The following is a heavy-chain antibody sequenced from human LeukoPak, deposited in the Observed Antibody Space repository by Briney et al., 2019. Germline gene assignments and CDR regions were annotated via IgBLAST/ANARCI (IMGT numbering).Heavy chain of an antibody. CDR2: IYSGGST. CDR1: GFTVSSNY. CDR3: AGKANYYGSGSYYMC. V-gene: IGHV3-66*01. Sequence: PGGSLRLSCAASGFTVSSNYMSWVRQAPGKGLEWVSVIYSGGSTYYADSVKGRFTISRDNSKNTLYLQMNSLRAEDTAVYYCAGKANYYGSGSYYMCWGQGTLVTVSS. J-gene: IGHJ4*02. D-gene: IGHD3-10*01.